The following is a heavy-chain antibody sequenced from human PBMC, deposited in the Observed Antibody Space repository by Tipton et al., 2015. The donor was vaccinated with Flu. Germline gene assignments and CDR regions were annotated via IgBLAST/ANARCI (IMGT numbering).Heavy chain of an antibody. CDR2: IYTSGSS. D-gene: IGHD6-13*01. CDR1: GGSISSSNYY. Sequence: LRLSCTVSGGSISSSNYYWTWIRQPAGQGLEYIGRIYTSGSSNYNPSLESRATISVDTSKSQFFLKLSSVTAADTAVYYCARDGVGYDGMDVWGQGTTVTVSS. J-gene: IGHJ6*02. V-gene: IGHV4-61*02. CDR3: ARDGVGYDGMDV.